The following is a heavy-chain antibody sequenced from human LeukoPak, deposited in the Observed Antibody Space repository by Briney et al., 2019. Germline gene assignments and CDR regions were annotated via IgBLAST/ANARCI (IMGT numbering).Heavy chain of an antibody. J-gene: IGHJ4*02. Sequence: PGGSLRLSCAASGFTFRPLGMKYVRQAPGRGVEGGSYISSGSSTTYYADSVKGRFTISRDNAKNSLYLQVNSLRDEDTAAYYCARGRGLTLSYHYFDYWGQGTLVTVSS. CDR3: ARGRGLTLSYHYFDY. CDR1: GFTFRPLG. CDR2: ISSGSSTT. V-gene: IGHV3-48*02. D-gene: IGHD3-10*01.